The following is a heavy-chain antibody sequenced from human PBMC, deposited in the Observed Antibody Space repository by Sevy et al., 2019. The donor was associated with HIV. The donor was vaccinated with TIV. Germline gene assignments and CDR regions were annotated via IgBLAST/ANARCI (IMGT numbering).Heavy chain of an antibody. Sequence: RGFLRLSCAASGFTFSSYGMHWVRQAPGKGLEWVAVISYDGSNKYYADSVKGRFTISRDNSKNTLYLQMNSLRAEDMALYYCAKDRTTGIAAAGTPFDYWGQGTLVRVSS. J-gene: IGHJ4*02. D-gene: IGHD6-13*01. CDR2: ISYDGSNK. CDR3: AKDRTTGIAAAGTPFDY. CDR1: GFTFSSYG. V-gene: IGHV3-30*18.